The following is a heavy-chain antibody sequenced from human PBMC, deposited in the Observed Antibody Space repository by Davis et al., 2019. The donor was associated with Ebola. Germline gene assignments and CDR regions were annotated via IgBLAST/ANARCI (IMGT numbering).Heavy chain of an antibody. CDR3: AREEGAALGSP. CDR2: INPSGGST. Sequence: SVKVSCKASGYTFTSYYMHWVRQAPGQGLEWMGIINPSGGSTSYAQKFQGRVTITADESTSTAYMELSSLRSEDTAVYYCAREEGAALGSPWGQGTLVTVSS. J-gene: IGHJ5*02. CDR1: GYTFTSYY. V-gene: IGHV1-46*01. D-gene: IGHD6-6*01.